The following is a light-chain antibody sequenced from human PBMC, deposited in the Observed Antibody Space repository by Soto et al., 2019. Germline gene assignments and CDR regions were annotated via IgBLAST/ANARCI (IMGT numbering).Light chain of an antibody. CDR2: GNS. CDR3: QSYDSSLSGGV. V-gene: IGLV1-40*01. J-gene: IGLJ1*01. Sequence: QSVLTQPPSVSGAPGQRVTISCTGSSSNIGAGYDVHWYQQLPGTAPKLPIYGNSNRPSGVPDRFSGSKSGTSASLAITGLQAEDEADYYCQSYDSSLSGGVFGTGTKVTVL. CDR1: SSNIGAGYD.